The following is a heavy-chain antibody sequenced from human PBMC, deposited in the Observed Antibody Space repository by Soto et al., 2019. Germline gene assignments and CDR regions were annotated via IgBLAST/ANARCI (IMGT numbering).Heavy chain of an antibody. V-gene: IGHV4-59*08. Sequence: SETLSLTCTVSGGSISSYYWSWIRQPPGKGLEWIGYIYYSGSTNYNPSLKSRVTISVDTSKNQFSLKLTSVTAADTAVYYCARHKPFVAAFDIWGQGTMVTVSS. J-gene: IGHJ3*02. CDR3: ARHKPFVAAFDI. CDR1: GGSISSYY. D-gene: IGHD5-12*01. CDR2: IYYSGST.